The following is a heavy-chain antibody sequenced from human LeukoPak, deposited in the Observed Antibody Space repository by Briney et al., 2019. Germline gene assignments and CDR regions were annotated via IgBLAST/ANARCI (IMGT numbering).Heavy chain of an antibody. Sequence: ASVKVSCKASGYTFTSYYMHWVRQAPGQGLEWTGIINPSGGSTSYAQKFQGRVTMTRDTSTSTVYMEPSSLRSEDTAVYYCARDNSLMITFGYYGMDVWGQGTTVTVSS. V-gene: IGHV1-46*01. CDR3: ARDNSLMITFGYYGMDV. J-gene: IGHJ6*02. CDR2: INPSGGST. CDR1: GYTFTSYY. D-gene: IGHD3-16*01.